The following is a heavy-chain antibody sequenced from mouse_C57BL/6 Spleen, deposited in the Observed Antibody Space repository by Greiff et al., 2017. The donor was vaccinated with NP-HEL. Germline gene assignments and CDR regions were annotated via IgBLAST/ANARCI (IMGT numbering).Heavy chain of an antibody. J-gene: IGHJ4*01. CDR3: ARQGRAMDY. Sequence: EVQLQQSGPVLVKPGASVKMSCKASGYTFTDYYMNWVKQSHGKSLEWIGVINPYNGGTSYNQKFKGKATLTVDKSSSTAYMELNSLTSEDSAVYYCARQGRAMDYWGQGTSVTVSS. CDR1: GYTFTDYY. V-gene: IGHV1-19*01. CDR2: INPYNGGT.